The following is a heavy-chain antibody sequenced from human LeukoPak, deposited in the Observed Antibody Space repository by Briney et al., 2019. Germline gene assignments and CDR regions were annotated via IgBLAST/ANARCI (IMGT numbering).Heavy chain of an antibody. CDR3: ARDMPYPGPGFDS. J-gene: IGHJ4*02. CDR1: GGSFRGYY. CDR2: INHSGST. Sequence: SETLSLTCAVYGGSFRGYYWSWMREPPGKGLEWIGEINHSGSTNYNTSLKSRVTISVDTSKNQFSLQLSSVTAADTAMYYCARDMPYPGPGFDSWGQGALVTVSS. V-gene: IGHV4-34*01. D-gene: IGHD2-2*01.